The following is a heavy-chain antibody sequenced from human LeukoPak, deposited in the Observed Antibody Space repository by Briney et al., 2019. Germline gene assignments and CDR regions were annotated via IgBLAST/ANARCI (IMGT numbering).Heavy chain of an antibody. CDR3: ARGLTLLWFGEQLYYFDY. V-gene: IGHV4-34*01. J-gene: IGHJ4*02. D-gene: IGHD3-10*01. CDR2: INHSGST. CDR1: GGSFSGYY. Sequence: PSETLSLTCAVYGGSFSGYYWSWIRQPPGKGLEWIGEINHSGSTNYNPSLKSRVTISVDTSKNQFSLKLSSVTAADTAVYYCARGLTLLWFGEQLYYFDYWGQGTLVTVSS.